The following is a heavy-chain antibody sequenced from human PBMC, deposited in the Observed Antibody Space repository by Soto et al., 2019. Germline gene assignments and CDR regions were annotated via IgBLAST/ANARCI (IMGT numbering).Heavy chain of an antibody. J-gene: IGHJ3*02. CDR1: GFTFSSRW. CDR2: INSDGTTI. Sequence: GGSLRLSCAASGFTFSSRWMHWVRQAPGKGLVWVSRINSDGTTITYADSVKGRFTISRDNAKNSLYLQMNSLRAEDTAVYYCARGSDIVVGPAFDIWGQGTMVTVSS. CDR3: ARGSDIVVGPAFDI. D-gene: IGHD2-15*01. V-gene: IGHV3-74*01.